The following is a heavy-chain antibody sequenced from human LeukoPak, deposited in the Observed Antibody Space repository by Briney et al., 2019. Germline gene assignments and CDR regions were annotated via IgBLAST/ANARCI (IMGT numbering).Heavy chain of an antibody. CDR3: ARGGSYSSGWYTGYYFDY. Sequence: SETLSLTCAVYGGSFSGYYWSWIRQPPGKGLEWIGEINHSGSTNYNPSLKSRVTISVDTSKNQFSLRLSSVTAADTAVYYCARGGSYSSGWYTGYYFDYWGQGTLVTVSS. CDR1: GGSFSGYY. V-gene: IGHV4-34*01. D-gene: IGHD6-19*01. CDR2: INHSGST. J-gene: IGHJ4*02.